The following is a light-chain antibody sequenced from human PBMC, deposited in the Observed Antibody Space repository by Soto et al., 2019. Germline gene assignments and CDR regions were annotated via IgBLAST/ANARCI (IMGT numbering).Light chain of an antibody. V-gene: IGLV4-69*01. CDR2: LDSDGSH. CDR1: SGYSSYA. Sequence: QTVVTQSPSASASLGASVKLTCTLSSGYSSYAIAWHQQQPEKGPRYLMKLDSDGSHTKGDAIPDRFSGSSSGAERYITISSLQSEDEADYYCQTWGTGIHVVFGGGTKLTVL. CDR3: QTWGTGIHVV. J-gene: IGLJ2*01.